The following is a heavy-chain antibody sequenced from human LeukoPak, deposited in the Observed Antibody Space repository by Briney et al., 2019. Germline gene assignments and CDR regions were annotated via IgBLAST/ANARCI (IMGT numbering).Heavy chain of an antibody. J-gene: IGHJ4*02. V-gene: IGHV1-18*01. D-gene: IGHD3-9*01. Sequence: ASVKVSCKTSGHIDGISWVRQAPGQGLEWMGWINGYNGNTNYAQKFQDRVTVTTDTSTTTAYMELGSLKSDDTAVYYCARVDILTGYYFFDSWGQGTLVTVSS. CDR3: ARVDILTGYYFFDS. CDR2: INGYNGNT. CDR1: GHIDG.